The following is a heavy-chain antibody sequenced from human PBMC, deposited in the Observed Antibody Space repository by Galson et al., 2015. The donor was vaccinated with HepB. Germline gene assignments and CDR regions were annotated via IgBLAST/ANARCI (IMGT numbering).Heavy chain of an antibody. CDR3: VRDVVGGEGFTMIAVAINYYYGMAV. D-gene: IGHD3-22*01. J-gene: IGHJ6*02. Sequence: SLRLSCAASGFTFNTYWMHWVRQVPGKGLVWVSRINIDGSSTRYADSVKGRFTISRDNAKNTLYLQMNSLRVDDTAVYYCVRDVVGGEGFTMIAVAINYYYGMAVWGQGTTVTVSS. CDR1: GFTFNTYW. CDR2: INIDGSST. V-gene: IGHV3-74*01.